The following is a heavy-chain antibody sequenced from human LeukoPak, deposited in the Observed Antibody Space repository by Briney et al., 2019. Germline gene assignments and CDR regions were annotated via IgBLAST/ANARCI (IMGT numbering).Heavy chain of an antibody. Sequence: SETLSLTCTVSGGSISSSSYYWGWIRQPPGKGLEWIGSIYYSGSTYYNPSLKSRVTISVDTSKNQFSLKLSSVTAADTAVYYCARGGYDILTGYREYNWFDPWGQGTLVTVSS. J-gene: IGHJ5*02. CDR2: IYYSGST. D-gene: IGHD3-9*01. CDR3: ARGGYDILTGYREYNWFDP. V-gene: IGHV4-39*07. CDR1: GGSISSSSYY.